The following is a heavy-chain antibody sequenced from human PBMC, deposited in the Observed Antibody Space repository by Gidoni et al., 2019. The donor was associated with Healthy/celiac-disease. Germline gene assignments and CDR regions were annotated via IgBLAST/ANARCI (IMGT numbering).Heavy chain of an antibody. J-gene: IGHJ2*01. CDR1: GYSFTSYW. CDR3: ARQWFGTTTPYWYFDL. V-gene: IGHV5-10-1*01. CDR2: IDPSDSYT. Sequence: GESLRISCKGSGYSFTSYWISWVRQMPGKGLEWMGRIDPSDSYTNYSPSFQGHVTISADKSISTAYLQWSSLKASDTAMYYCARQWFGTTTPYWYFDLWGRGTLVTVSS. D-gene: IGHD3-10*01.